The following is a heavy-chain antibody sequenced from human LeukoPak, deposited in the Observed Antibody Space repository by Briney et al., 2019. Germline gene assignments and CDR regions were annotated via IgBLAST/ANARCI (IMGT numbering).Heavy chain of an antibody. CDR2: IYYSGST. J-gene: IGHJ6*02. CDR1: GGSISSGGYY. V-gene: IGHV4-31*03. CDR3: ARDGGYSSSWPYYYYGMDV. Sequence: SQTLSFTCTVSGGSISSGGYYWSWIRQHPGKGLEWIGYIYYSGSTYYNPSLKSRVTISVDTSKNQFSLKLSSVTAADTAVYYCARDGGYSSSWPYYYYGMDVWGQGTTVTVSS. D-gene: IGHD6-13*01.